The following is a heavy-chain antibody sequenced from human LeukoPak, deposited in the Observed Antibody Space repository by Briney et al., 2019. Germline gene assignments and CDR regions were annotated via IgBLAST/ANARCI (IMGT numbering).Heavy chain of an antibody. CDR3: AGEYSSSGLDY. D-gene: IGHD6-6*01. Sequence: ASVKVSCKASGYTFTGYYMHWVXXAXXXXXXWMGWINPNSGGTNYAQKFQGRVTMTRDTSISTAYMELSRLRSDDTAVYYCAGEYSSSGLDYWGQGTLVTVSS. CDR1: GYTFTGYY. J-gene: IGHJ4*02. CDR2: INPNSGGT. V-gene: IGHV1-2*02.